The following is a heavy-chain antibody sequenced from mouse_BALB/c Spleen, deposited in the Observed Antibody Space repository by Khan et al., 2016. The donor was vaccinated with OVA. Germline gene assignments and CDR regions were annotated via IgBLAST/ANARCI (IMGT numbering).Heavy chain of an antibody. D-gene: IGHD1-3*01. CDR2: VYPGDGTN. Sequence: QVQLKQSGSEVVKPGALVKISCKASGYTFTSHDINWVKQRPGQGLDWIGRVYPGDGTNQYNEKFKGKATLTADKSSSIVYMQFSSLTSEKSAVYFGTRSGLRGLAIDCWVRGTSVASSS. CDR3: TRSGLRGLAIDC. J-gene: IGHJ4*01. CDR1: GYTFTSHD. V-gene: IGHV1S56*01.